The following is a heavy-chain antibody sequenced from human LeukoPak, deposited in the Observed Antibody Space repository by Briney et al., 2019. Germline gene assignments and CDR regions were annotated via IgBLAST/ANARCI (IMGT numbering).Heavy chain of an antibody. V-gene: IGHV1-2*02. Sequence: GASVKVSCKTSGYTFTGYFIHWVRQAPGQGLEWMGWIKPNSGATNYAQKFQGRVTMTRDTSISTAYMELSRLRSDDTAVYYCARVGVWFGELLHRSSDAFDIWGQGTMVTVSS. CDR3: ARVGVWFGELLHRSSDAFDI. CDR1: GYTFTGYF. CDR2: IKPNSGAT. J-gene: IGHJ3*02. D-gene: IGHD3-10*01.